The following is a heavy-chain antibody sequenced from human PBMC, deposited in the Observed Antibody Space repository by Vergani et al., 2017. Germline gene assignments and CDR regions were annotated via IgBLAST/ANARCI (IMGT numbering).Heavy chain of an antibody. CDR1: GFTFIMHA. CDR3: TKGSVYYHDSAGHGYDPYTGFDL. CDR2: ISWNSGAV. D-gene: IGHD5-12*01. V-gene: IGHV3-9*01. J-gene: IGHJ3*01. Sequence: EVQLLESGGDLVKPGGYLRLSCAASGFTFIMHAMSWVRQAPGKGLEWVSGISWNSGAVDYADSVRGRFTISRDNAKNSLFLEMNSLRFEDTAVYFCTKGSVYYHDSAGHGYDPYTGFDLWGQGTFVTVSS.